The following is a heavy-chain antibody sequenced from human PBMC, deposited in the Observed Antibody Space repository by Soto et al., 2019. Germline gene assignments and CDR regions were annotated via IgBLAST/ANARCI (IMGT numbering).Heavy chain of an antibody. V-gene: IGHV3-48*01. CDR1: GFSFSSYT. CDR3: VRDYLYAFDI. J-gene: IGHJ3*02. Sequence: GGSLRLSCVASGFSFSSYTMNLGRQAPGKGLEWVSYIRGSEITSYADSVKGRFTISRDNGKNSLFLQMMSLIVEDTAVYYCVRDYLYAFDIWGQGTVVTVSS. D-gene: IGHD3-10*01. CDR2: IRGSEIT.